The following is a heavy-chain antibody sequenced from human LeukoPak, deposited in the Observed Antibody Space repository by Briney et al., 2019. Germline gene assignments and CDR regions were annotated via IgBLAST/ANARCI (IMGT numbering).Heavy chain of an antibody. V-gene: IGHV4-34*01. J-gene: IGHJ5*02. CDR3: ARQKRYSGGSRGWFDP. CDR1: GGSFSGYY. CDR2: INHSGST. D-gene: IGHD2-15*01. Sequence: SETLSLTCAVYGGSFSGYYWSWIRQPPGKGLEWIGEINHSGSTNYNPSLKSRVTISVDTSKNQFSLKLSSVTAADTAVYYCARQKRYSGGSRGWFDPWGQGTLVTVSS.